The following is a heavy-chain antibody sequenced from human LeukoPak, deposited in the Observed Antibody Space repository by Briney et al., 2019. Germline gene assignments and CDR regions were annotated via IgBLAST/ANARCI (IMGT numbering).Heavy chain of an antibody. CDR2: ISNRGYSK. Sequence: GGSLRLSCAVSGFNFSDHYMTWIRQAPGRGLEWVSYISNRGYSKYYADSVKGRFTISRDNSNNSLYLRMNSLRAEDTAVYYCARSKRTYDFWGQGTLVTVSS. CDR1: GFNFSDHY. CDR3: ARSKRTYDF. J-gene: IGHJ4*02. V-gene: IGHV3-11*01.